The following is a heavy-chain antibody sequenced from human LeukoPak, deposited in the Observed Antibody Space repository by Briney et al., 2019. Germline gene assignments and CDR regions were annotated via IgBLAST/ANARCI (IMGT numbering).Heavy chain of an antibody. J-gene: IGHJ3*02. Sequence: PGGSLRLSCAASEFTFSSYWMHWVRQAPGKGLVWVSRINSDGSSTSYADSVKGRFTISRDNAKNTLYLQMSSLRAEDTAVYYCARGFTIFGVVNDAFDIWGQGTMVTVSS. CDR3: ARGFTIFGVVNDAFDI. D-gene: IGHD3-3*01. V-gene: IGHV3-74*01. CDR2: INSDGSST. CDR1: EFTFSSYW.